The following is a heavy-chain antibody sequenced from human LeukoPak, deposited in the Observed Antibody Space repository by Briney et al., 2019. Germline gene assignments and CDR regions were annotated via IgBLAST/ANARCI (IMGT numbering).Heavy chain of an antibody. Sequence: PSETLSLTCTVSGGSISSSSYYWGWVRQPPGKGLEWIGSIYYSGSTYYNPSLKSRVTISVDTSKNQLSLKLSSVTAADTAVYYCARALSSGYQQNPFDHWGKGPLVTVSS. J-gene: IGHJ4*02. D-gene: IGHD3-22*01. CDR2: IYYSGST. CDR3: ARALSSGYQQNPFDH. CDR1: GGSISSSSYY. V-gene: IGHV4-39*07.